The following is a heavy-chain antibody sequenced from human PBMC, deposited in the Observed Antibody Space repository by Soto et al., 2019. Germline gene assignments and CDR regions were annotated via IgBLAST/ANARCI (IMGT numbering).Heavy chain of an antibody. V-gene: IGHV3-23*01. CDR3: ARFFVVVPAAMPIGAFDI. Sequence: GSLRLSCAASGXTFRSYAMSWVRQAPGKGLEWVSAISGSGGSTYYADSVKGRFTISRDNSKNTLYLQMNSLRAEDTAVYYCARFFVVVPAAMPIGAFDIWGQGTMVTVSS. CDR1: GXTFRSYA. J-gene: IGHJ3*02. CDR2: ISGSGGST. D-gene: IGHD2-2*01.